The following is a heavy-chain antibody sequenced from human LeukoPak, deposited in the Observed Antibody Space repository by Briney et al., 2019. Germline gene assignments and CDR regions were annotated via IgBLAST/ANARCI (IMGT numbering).Heavy chain of an antibody. CDR1: GYTFTSYY. Sequence: ASVKVSCKASGYTFTSYYMHWVRQAPGQGLEWMGIINPSGGSTSYAQKFQGRVTMTRDTSTSTVYMELSSLRSEDTAVYYCARGGQIFCVGGSCYSKDYYYYMDVWGKGTTVTVSS. V-gene: IGHV1-46*01. CDR3: ARGGQIFCVGGSCYSKDYYYYMDV. CDR2: INPSGGST. J-gene: IGHJ6*03. D-gene: IGHD2-15*01.